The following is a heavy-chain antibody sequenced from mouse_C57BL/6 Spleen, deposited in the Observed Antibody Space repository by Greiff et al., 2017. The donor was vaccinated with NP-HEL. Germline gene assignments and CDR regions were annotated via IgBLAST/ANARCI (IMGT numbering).Heavy chain of an antibody. CDR1: GYSITSGYY. V-gene: IGHV3-6*01. CDR3: ARDNWDLYFDY. J-gene: IGHJ2*01. Sequence: EVQLQESGPGLVKPSQSLSLTCSVTGYSITSGYYWNWIRQFPGNKLEWMGYISYDGSNNYNPSLKNRISITRDTSKNQFFLKLNSVTTEDTATYYCARDNWDLYFDYWGQGTTLTVSS. CDR2: ISYDGSN. D-gene: IGHD4-1*02.